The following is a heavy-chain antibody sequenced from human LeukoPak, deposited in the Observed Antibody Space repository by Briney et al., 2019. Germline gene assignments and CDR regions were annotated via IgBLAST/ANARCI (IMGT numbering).Heavy chain of an antibody. D-gene: IGHD1-26*01. CDR1: GGSISSSTFY. CDR3: ASGSYYGLNAFAI. Sequence: SETLSLTCTVCGGSISSSTFYWGWIRQPPGKGLEWIGTIYYSGSTFYNPSLKSRVTVSVDTSKNQFSLKLSSLTAADTAVYYCASGSYYGLNAFAIWGQGTMVTVSS. V-gene: IGHV4-39*07. CDR2: IYYSGST. J-gene: IGHJ3*02.